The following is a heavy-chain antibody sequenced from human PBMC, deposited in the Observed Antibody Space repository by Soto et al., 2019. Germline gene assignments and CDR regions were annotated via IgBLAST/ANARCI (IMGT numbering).Heavy chain of an antibody. D-gene: IGHD3-22*01. Sequence: GGSLRLSCAAPGLTVSTNYMSWVRQAPGKGLEWVSIMYSDGRTYHADSVKGRFTISRDNSKNMLYLQMNSLRAEDTAVYYCARVTTLAFDYWGQGTLVTVSS. J-gene: IGHJ4*02. CDR2: MYSDGRT. CDR1: GLTVSTNY. CDR3: ARVTTLAFDY. V-gene: IGHV3-66*01.